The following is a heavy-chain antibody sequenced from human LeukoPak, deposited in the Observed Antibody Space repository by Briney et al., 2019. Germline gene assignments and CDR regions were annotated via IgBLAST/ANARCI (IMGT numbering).Heavy chain of an antibody. CDR1: GGSISSYY. Sequence: SETLSLTCTVSGGSISSYYWSWIRQPAGKGLEWIGRIYTGGSTNYNPSLESRVTMSVDTSKNQFSLKLSSVTAADTAVYYCARETYSSSWYANYWGQGTLVTVSS. CDR2: IYTGGST. J-gene: IGHJ4*02. CDR3: ARETYSSSWYANY. V-gene: IGHV4-4*07. D-gene: IGHD6-13*01.